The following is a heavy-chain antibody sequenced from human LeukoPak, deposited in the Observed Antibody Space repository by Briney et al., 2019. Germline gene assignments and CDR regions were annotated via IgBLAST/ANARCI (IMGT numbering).Heavy chain of an antibody. CDR1: GGSIGSDY. J-gene: IGHJ3*02. CDR3: ARFTKYDGGGSYLDI. CDR2: IYSSGST. V-gene: IGHV4-59*13. D-gene: IGHD3-22*01. Sequence: SETLSLTCTVSGGSIGSDYWSWIRQPPGKGLEWIGHIYSSGSTTDNPSLKSRVTISVDTSKNQFSLRMSSVTAADTAVYFCARFTKYDGGGSYLDIWGQGTMVTVSS.